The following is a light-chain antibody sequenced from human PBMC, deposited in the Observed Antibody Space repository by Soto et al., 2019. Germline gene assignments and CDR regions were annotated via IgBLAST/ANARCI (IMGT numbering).Light chain of an antibody. CDR2: RND. CDR3: AVWDDSLNGSVA. J-gene: IGLJ2*01. V-gene: IGLV1-47*01. CDR1: SSNIGSNF. Sequence: QSVLTPAHSASGTPGPRVTISWSGSSSNIGSNFVYWYQKFPGTAPKVLIYRNDQRPSVVPDRFSGSKSGTSASLAISGLRSEDEADYYCAVWDDSLNGSVAFGGGTKLTVL.